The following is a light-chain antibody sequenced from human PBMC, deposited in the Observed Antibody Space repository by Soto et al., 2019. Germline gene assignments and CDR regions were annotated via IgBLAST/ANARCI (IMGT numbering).Light chain of an antibody. CDR1: SSDVGGYRY. J-gene: IGLJ2*01. CDR2: EVN. Sequence: QSVLTQPASVSGSPGQSMTISCTGTSSDVGGYRYVSWYQHLPGQPPKLIIYEVNNRPSGVSHRFSGSKSGNTASLTISGLQAEDEAHYYCSSYTSITTLVFGGGTKVTVL. V-gene: IGLV2-14*01. CDR3: SSYTSITTLV.